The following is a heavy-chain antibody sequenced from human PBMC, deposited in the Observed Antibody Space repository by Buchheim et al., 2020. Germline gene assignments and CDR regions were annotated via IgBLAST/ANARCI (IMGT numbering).Heavy chain of an antibody. V-gene: IGHV3-30*18. CDR2: ISYDGSNK. J-gene: IGHJ4*02. CDR1: GFTFSSYG. D-gene: IGHD6-13*01. CDR3: AKDSKWAAAGTWDFDY. Sequence: QVQLVESGGGVVQPGRSLRLSCAASGFTFSSYGMHWVRQAPGKGLEWVAVISYDGSNKYYADSVKGRFTIYRDNSKNKLYLQMNSLRAEDTAVYYCAKDSKWAAAGTWDFDYWGQGTL.